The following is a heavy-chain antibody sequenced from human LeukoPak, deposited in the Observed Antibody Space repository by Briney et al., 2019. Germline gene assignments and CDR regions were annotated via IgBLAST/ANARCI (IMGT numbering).Heavy chain of an antibody. CDR1: GFPFSSYW. Sequence: GGSLRLSRVASGFPFSSYWMTWVRQAPGKGLEWVANIKQDGSKKSYVDSVKGRFTISRDNAKNSLYLQMNSLRAEDTAIYYCTRVGYIDEGIDYWGQGTLVTVSS. V-gene: IGHV3-7*04. J-gene: IGHJ4*02. CDR3: TRVGYIDEGIDY. CDR2: IKQDGSKK. D-gene: IGHD5-24*01.